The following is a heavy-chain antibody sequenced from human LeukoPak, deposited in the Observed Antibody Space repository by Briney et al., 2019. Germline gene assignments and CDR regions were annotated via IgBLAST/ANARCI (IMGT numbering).Heavy chain of an antibody. Sequence: SETLSLTCAVYGVSFSGYYWSWIRQPPGKGLEWIGEINHSGSTNYNPSLKSRVTISVDTSKNQFSLKLSSVTAADTAVYYCARIGTTVTTFASYYYYGMDVWGQGTTVTVSS. CDR3: ARIGTTVTTFASYYYYGMDV. J-gene: IGHJ6*02. CDR2: INHSGST. D-gene: IGHD4-11*01. CDR1: GVSFSGYY. V-gene: IGHV4-34*01.